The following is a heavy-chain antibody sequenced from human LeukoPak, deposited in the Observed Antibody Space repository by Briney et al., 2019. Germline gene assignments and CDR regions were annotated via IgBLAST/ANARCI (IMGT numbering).Heavy chain of an antibody. CDR3: AREIRDSSSYYVDY. J-gene: IGHJ4*02. Sequence: ASVKVSCKASGYTFTGYYMHWVRQAPGQGLEWMGWINPNSGGTNSAQKFQGRVTMTRDTSIGTAYMELSRLRSDDTAVYYCAREIRDSSSYYVDYWGQGTLVTVSS. V-gene: IGHV1-2*02. CDR1: GYTFTGYY. CDR2: INPNSGGT. D-gene: IGHD6-6*01.